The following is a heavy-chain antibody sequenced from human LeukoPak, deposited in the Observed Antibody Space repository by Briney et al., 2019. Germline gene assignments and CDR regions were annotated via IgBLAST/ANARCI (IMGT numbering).Heavy chain of an antibody. V-gene: IGHV3-15*01. D-gene: IGHD2-2*01. CDR1: GFIFSSAW. CDR2: IKTKTDGWTT. CDR3: AKDMNIVVVRWYFDL. Sequence: GGSLRLSCAASGFIFSSAWMSWVRQAPGMGLEWVGHIKTKTDGWTTDYAAPVKGRFTISRDDSKNTVYLQMNSLKTEDTAVYYCAKDMNIVVVRWYFDLWGRGTLVTVSS. J-gene: IGHJ2*01.